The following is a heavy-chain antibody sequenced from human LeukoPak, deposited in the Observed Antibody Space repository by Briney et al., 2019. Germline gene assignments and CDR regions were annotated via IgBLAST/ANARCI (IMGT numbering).Heavy chain of an antibody. CDR1: GFTFRNHW. J-gene: IGHJ4*02. Sequence: PGGSLRLSCAASGFTFRNHWMHWVRPTPGKGLVWVSRISSDGSSTTYADSVKGRFTISRDNAKNTLYLQMNNLRAEDTVMYYCARDQRVTGRPDIDYWGQGTLVMVSS. V-gene: IGHV3-74*03. CDR2: ISSDGSST. D-gene: IGHD6-6*01. CDR3: ARDQRVTGRPDIDY.